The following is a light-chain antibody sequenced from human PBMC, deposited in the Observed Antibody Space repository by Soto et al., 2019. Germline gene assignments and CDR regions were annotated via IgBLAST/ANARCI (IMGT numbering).Light chain of an antibody. J-gene: IGLJ3*02. Sequence: QSVLTQPPSVSAAPGQTVTISCSGSSSNIGNNYVSWYQHFPGTAPKLLIYDNSKRPSGTPDRFSGSKSGTSATLGITGLQTGDEADYYCATRENSLKTGVFGGGTKLTVL. CDR1: SSNIGNNY. CDR2: DNS. V-gene: IGLV1-51*01. CDR3: ATRENSLKTGV.